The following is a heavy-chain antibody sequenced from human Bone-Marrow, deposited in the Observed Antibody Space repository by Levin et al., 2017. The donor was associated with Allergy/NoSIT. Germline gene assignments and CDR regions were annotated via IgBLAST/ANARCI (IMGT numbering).Heavy chain of an antibody. CDR1: GFTFSSYA. V-gene: IGHV3-23*01. CDR3: AKDLERLEYYFDY. J-gene: IGHJ4*02. CDR2: ISGSGGST. D-gene: IGHD1-1*01. Sequence: GESLKISCAASGFTFSSYAMSWVRQAPGKGLEWVSAISGSGGSTYYADSVKGRFTISRDNSNNTLYLQMNSLRAEDTAVYYCAKDLERLEYYFDYWGQGTLVTVSS.